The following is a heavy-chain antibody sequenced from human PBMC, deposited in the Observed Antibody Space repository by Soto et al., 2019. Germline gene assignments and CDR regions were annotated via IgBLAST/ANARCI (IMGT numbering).Heavy chain of an antibody. CDR1: GYTLTELS. Sequence: QVQLVQSGAEVKKPGASVKVSCKVSGYTLTELSMHWVRQAPGKGLEWMGGFDPEDGETIYAQKFQGRVTMTEDTSTDTAYMELSSLRSEDTAVYYCATANMITFGGVIVNHINTFDYWGQGTLVTVSS. V-gene: IGHV1-24*01. D-gene: IGHD3-16*02. CDR2: FDPEDGET. J-gene: IGHJ4*02. CDR3: ATANMITFGGVIVNHINTFDY.